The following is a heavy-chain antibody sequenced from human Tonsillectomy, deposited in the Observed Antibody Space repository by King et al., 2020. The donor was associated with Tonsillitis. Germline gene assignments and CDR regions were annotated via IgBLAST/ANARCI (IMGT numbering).Heavy chain of an antibody. J-gene: IGHJ4*01. CDR1: GGSISSSXW. CDR2: IYHSGTT. V-gene: IGHV4-4*02. Sequence: QLQESGPGLVKPXGTLSLTCAVSGGSISSSXWWGWVRQPPGXGLEWIGEIYHSGTTNYXPXXKXRVXISVDKSKNXFXLRLTSVTAADTAVYYCARXXXXXXXXXXQXYYWXXXXLVTVXS. CDR3: ARXXXXXXXXXXQXYY.